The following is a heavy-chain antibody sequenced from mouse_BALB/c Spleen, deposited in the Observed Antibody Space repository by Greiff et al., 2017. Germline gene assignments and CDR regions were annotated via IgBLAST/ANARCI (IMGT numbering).Heavy chain of an antibody. CDR1: GFAFSSYD. V-gene: IGHV5-12-1*01. CDR2: ISSGGGST. Sequence: DVMLVESGGGLVKPGGSLKLSCAASGFAFSSYDMSWVRQTPEKRLEWVAYISSGGGSTYYPDTVKGRFTISRDNAKNTLYLQMSSLKSEDTAMYYCARLDGYYDAMDYWGQGTSVTVSA. J-gene: IGHJ4*01. D-gene: IGHD2-3*01. CDR3: ARLDGYYDAMDY.